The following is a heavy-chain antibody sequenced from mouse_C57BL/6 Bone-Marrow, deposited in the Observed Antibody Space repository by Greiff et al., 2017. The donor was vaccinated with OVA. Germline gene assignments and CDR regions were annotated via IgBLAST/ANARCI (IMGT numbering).Heavy chain of an antibody. Sequence: VKLMESGAELARPGASVKLSCKASGYTFTSYGISWVKQRTGQGLEWIGEIYPRSGNTYYNEKFKGKATLTADKSSSTAYMELRSLTSEDSAVYFCAREVYGSPYFDYWGQGTTLTVSS. CDR3: AREVYGSPYFDY. V-gene: IGHV1-81*01. CDR1: GYTFTSYG. CDR2: IYPRSGNT. J-gene: IGHJ2*01. D-gene: IGHD1-1*01.